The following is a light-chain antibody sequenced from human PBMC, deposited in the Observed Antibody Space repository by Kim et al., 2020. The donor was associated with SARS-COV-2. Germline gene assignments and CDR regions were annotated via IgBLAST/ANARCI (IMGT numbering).Light chain of an antibody. CDR3: QKYNSAPWT. CDR2: TAS. V-gene: IGKV1-27*01. Sequence: ASKGDRDTITCRASQDIVNYLAWYQQKPGKVPKLLIYTASTLQSGVPSRFSGSGSGTDFTLTISSLQPEDVAIYYCQKYNSAPWTFGQGTKLDIK. CDR1: QDIVNY. J-gene: IGKJ1*01.